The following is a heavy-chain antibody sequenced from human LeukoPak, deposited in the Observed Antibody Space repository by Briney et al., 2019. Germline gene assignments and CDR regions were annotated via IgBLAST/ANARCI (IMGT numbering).Heavy chain of an antibody. CDR2: INHSGST. D-gene: IGHD4-17*01. CDR3: ARMTTVTTHSPLYFDY. CDR1: GGSFSGYY. Sequence: SETLSLTCAVYGGSFSGYYWSWIRQPPGKGLEWIGEINHSGSTNYNPSLKSRVTISVDTSKNQFSLKLSSVTAADTAVYYCARMTTVTTHSPLYFDYWGQGTLVTVSS. J-gene: IGHJ4*02. V-gene: IGHV4-34*01.